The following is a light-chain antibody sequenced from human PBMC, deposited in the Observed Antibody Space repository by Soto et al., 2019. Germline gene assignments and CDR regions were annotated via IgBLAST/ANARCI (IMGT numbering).Light chain of an antibody. V-gene: IGKV3-20*01. Sequence: EIVLTQSPGTLSLSPGERATLSCRASQSISSNYLAWYQQKPGQAPRPLVYGASSRATGIPDRFSGSGSGTDFTLTSTRLEPEDFAVYYCQQYGNSPSTFGQGTKVEIK. CDR2: GAS. CDR1: QSISSNY. J-gene: IGKJ1*01. CDR3: QQYGNSPST.